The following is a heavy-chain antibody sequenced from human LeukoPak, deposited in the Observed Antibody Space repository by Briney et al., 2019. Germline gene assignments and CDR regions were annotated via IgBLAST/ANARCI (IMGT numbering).Heavy chain of an antibody. Sequence: PGGSLRLSCSASGFTFSSYAMHWVRQAPGKGLEYVSAISSNGGSTYYADPVKGRFTISRDNSKNTLYLQMSSLRAEDTAVYYCVKVAGSPWGGLDFDYWGQGTLVTVSS. V-gene: IGHV3-64D*06. D-gene: IGHD2-21*02. CDR2: ISSNGGST. J-gene: IGHJ4*02. CDR3: VKVAGSPWGGLDFDY. CDR1: GFTFSSYA.